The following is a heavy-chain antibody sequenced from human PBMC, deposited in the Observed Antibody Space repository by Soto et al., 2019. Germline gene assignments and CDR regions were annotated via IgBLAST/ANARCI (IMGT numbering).Heavy chain of an antibody. V-gene: IGHV3-33*01. CDR2: IWYDGSNK. Sequence: GGSLRLSCAASGFTFSSYGMHWVRQAPGKGLEWVAVIWYDGSNKYYADSVKGRFTISRDNSKNTLYLQMNSLRAEDTAVYYCARGYRGVTKAQFDYWGQGTLVTVSS. J-gene: IGHJ4*02. CDR3: ARGYRGVTKAQFDY. D-gene: IGHD3-10*01. CDR1: GFTFSSYG.